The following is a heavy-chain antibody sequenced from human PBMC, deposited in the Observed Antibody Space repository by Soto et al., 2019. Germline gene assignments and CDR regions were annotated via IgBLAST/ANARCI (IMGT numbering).Heavy chain of an antibody. J-gene: IGHJ4*02. CDR3: ATLYYYDSIDYLIFDY. V-gene: IGHV3-21*02. CDR1: GFTFSTYG. CDR2: ISSSGSYI. D-gene: IGHD3-22*01. Sequence: EVQLVESGGGLVKPGGSLRLSCAASGFTFSTYGMTWVRQAPGKGLEWVSSISSSGSYIYYADSMKGRFTVSRDNAKNSLYLQMNSLRPENTAVYYCATLYYYDSIDYLIFDYWGQGTLVTVSS.